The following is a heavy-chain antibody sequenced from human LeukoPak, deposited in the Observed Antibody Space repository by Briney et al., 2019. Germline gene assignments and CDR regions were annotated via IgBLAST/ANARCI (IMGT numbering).Heavy chain of an antibody. CDR3: ARRDSSSWADFDY. CDR1: GGSFSGYY. J-gene: IGHJ4*02. V-gene: IGHV4-34*01. CDR2: INHSGST. D-gene: IGHD6-13*01. Sequence: SETLSLTCAVYGGSFSGYYWSWIRQPPGKGLEWIGEINHSGSTNYNPSLKSRVTISVDTSKNQFSLKLSSVTAADTAVYYCARRDSSSWADFDYWGQGTLVTVSS.